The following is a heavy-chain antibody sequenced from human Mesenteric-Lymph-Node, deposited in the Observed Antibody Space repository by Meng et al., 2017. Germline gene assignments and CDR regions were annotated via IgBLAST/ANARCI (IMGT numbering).Heavy chain of an antibody. CDR1: GGSFSGYY. Sequence: SETLSLTCAVYGGSFSGYYWSWIRQPPGKGLEWIGEINHSGSTNYNPSLKSRVNISVDTSKIQFSLDLTSVTAADTAVYYCARGPTRYYFDFGGQGTLVTVSS. J-gene: IGHJ4*02. CDR2: INHSGST. V-gene: IGHV4-34*01. CDR3: ARGPTRYYFDF.